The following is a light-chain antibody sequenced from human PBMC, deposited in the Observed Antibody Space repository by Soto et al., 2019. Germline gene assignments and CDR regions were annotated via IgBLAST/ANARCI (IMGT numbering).Light chain of an antibody. CDR1: QSVSSY. CDR2: DAS. Sequence: EIVLTQSPATLSLSPGERATLSYRASQSVSSYLAWYQQKPGQAPRLLIYDASNRATGIPARFSGSGSGTDFTLTISSLEPEDFAMYYCQQYGGPPLFGGGTTVEI. J-gene: IGKJ4*01. CDR3: QQYGGPPL. V-gene: IGKV3-11*01.